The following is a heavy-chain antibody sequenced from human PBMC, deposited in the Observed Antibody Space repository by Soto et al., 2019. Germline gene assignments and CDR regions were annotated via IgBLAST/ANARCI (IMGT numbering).Heavy chain of an antibody. Sequence: KSSETLSLTCAVYGGSFSGYYWSWIRQPPGKGLEWIGEINHSGSTNYNPSLKSRVTISVDTSKNQFSLKLSSVTAADTAVYYCARQGRIAAVLYIWGQGTMVTVSS. V-gene: IGHV4-34*01. J-gene: IGHJ3*02. D-gene: IGHD6-13*01. CDR2: INHSGST. CDR1: GGSFSGYY. CDR3: ARQGRIAAVLYI.